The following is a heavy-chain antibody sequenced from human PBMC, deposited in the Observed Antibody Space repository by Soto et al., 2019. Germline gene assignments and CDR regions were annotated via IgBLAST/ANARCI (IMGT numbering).Heavy chain of an antibody. V-gene: IGHV1-24*01. D-gene: IGHD1-26*01. CDR2: FDPEDGET. Sequence: ASVKVSCKLSGYTLTELSMHWVRQAPGKGLEWMGGFDPEDGETIYAQKFQGRVTMTEDTSTDTAYMELSSLRSEDTAVYYCATSGGATPPHNDYWGQRTMATFSS. J-gene: IGHJ4*02. CDR1: GYTLTELS. CDR3: ATSGGATPPHNDY.